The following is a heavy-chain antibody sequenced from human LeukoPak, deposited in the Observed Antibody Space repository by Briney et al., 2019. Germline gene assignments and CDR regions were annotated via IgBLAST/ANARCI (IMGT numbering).Heavy chain of an antibody. D-gene: IGHD6-19*01. V-gene: IGHV3-48*04. J-gene: IGHJ1*01. CDR1: GFTFSSYS. Sequence: PGGSLRLSCEASGFTFSSYSMNWVRQAPGKGLEWVSHISSSSDIIYYADSVKGRFTISRDNAKNSLHLQMDSLRADDTAVYYCASGASGGWYAEYFQHWGQGTLVTVSS. CDR3: ASGASGGWYAEYFQH. CDR2: ISSSSDII.